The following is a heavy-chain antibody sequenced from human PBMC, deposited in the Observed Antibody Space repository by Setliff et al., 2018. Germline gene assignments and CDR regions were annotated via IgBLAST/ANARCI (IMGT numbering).Heavy chain of an antibody. CDR3: ARSPAVLGIVYLDP. D-gene: IGHD2-15*01. J-gene: IGHJ5*02. CDR1: GGTFSNYD. Sequence: WASVKVSCKASGGTFSNYDISWVRQAPGQGLEWMGGIIPIFGTTNYAQRFQGRVTITTDESTSTAYMELSSLRSEDTAVYYCARSPAVLGIVYLDPWGQGTLVTVSS. CDR2: IIPIFGTT. V-gene: IGHV1-69*05.